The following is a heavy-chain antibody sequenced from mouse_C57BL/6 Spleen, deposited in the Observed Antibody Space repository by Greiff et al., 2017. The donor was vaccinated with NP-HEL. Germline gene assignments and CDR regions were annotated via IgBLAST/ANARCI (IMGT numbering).Heavy chain of an antibody. V-gene: IGHV1-85*01. J-gene: IGHJ1*03. CDR2: IYPRDGST. CDR3: ARSALRPYWYFDV. Sequence: VQLQQSGPELVKPGASVKLSCKASGYTFTSYDINWVKQRPGQGLEWIGWIYPRDGSTKYNEKFKGKATLTVDTSSSTAYMELHSLTSEEAAVYFWARSALRPYWYFDVWGTGTTVTVSS. CDR1: GYTFTSYD. D-gene: IGHD1-2*01.